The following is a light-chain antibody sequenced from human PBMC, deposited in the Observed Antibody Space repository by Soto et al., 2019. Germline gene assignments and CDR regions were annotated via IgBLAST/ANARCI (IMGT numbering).Light chain of an antibody. J-gene: IGLJ1*01. CDR3: QSYDSSLSGFYV. V-gene: IGLV1-40*01. CDR1: NSNIGAGYD. Sequence: QSVLKQAPSVSGAPGQRVTISCTGGNSNIGAGYDVHWYQQLPGTAPKLLIYGNSNRPSGVPDRFSGSKSGTSASLAITGLQAEDEADYYCQSYDSSLSGFYVFGTGTKVTVL. CDR2: GNS.